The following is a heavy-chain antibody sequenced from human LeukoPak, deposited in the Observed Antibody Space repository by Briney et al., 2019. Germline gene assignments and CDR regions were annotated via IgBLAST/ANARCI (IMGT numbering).Heavy chain of an antibody. Sequence: SQTLSLTCTVSGGSISSGDYYWTWIRQPPGKGLEWIGYIYYSGSTYYNPSLKSRVTVSVDTSKNQFSLKLSSVTAADTAVYYCARAFRRFLDYYYYAMDVWGQGTTVTVSS. J-gene: IGHJ6*02. CDR1: GGSISSGDYY. CDR2: IYYSGST. V-gene: IGHV4-30-4*01. D-gene: IGHD3-3*01. CDR3: ARAFRRFLDYYYYAMDV.